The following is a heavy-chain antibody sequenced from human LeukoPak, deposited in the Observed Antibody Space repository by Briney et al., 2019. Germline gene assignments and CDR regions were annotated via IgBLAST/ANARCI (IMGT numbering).Heavy chain of an antibody. CDR1: GGSFSGYS. Sequence: ETLSLTCTVHGGSFSGYSWSWIRQAPGKGLEWVSSISSSSSHIYYADSVKGRFTISRDNAKNSLYLQMNSLRAEDTAVYYCARGRGLPGPLDYWGQGTLVTVSS. D-gene: IGHD3-10*01. CDR3: ARGRGLPGPLDY. CDR2: ISSSSSHI. V-gene: IGHV3-21*01. J-gene: IGHJ4*02.